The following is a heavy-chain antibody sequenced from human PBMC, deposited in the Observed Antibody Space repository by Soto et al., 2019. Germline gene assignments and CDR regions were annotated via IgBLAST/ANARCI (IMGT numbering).Heavy chain of an antibody. CDR2: INHSGST. J-gene: IGHJ6*02. D-gene: IGHD2-21*02. CDR1: GESFSGYY. Sequence: PSEALSLTCAVYGESFSGYYWSWIRQPPGKGLEWIGEINHSGSTNYNPSLKSRVTISVDTSKNQFSLKLSSVTAADTAVYYCARVAYCGGDCYRTYYYYYGMDVWGQGTTVTVSS. CDR3: ARVAYCGGDCYRTYYYYYGMDV. V-gene: IGHV4-34*01.